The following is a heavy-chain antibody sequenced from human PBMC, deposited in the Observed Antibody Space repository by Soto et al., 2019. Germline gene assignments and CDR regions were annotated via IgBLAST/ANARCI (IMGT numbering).Heavy chain of an antibody. CDR1: GYTFTTYY. CDR3: ARVPTGRGDYDY. J-gene: IGHJ4*02. D-gene: IGHD3-10*01. CDR2: INPSDGST. Sequence: QVQLVQSGAEVKKPGASVKVSCRASGYTFTTYYMHWVRQATGQGLEWMGIINPSDGSTSYAQRFQGRVTMTRDTSTSTAYMELSSLRSEDTAVYYCARVPTGRGDYDYWGQGTPVTVSS. V-gene: IGHV1-46*01.